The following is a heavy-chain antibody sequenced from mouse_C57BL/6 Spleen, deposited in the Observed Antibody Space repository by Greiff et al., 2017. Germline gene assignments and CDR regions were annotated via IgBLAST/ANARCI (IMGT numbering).Heavy chain of an antibody. D-gene: IGHD4-1*01. V-gene: IGHV3-1*01. CDR1: GYSITSGYD. J-gene: IGHJ3*01. Sequence: EVQLQQSGPGMVKPSQSLSLTCTVTGYSITSGYDWHWIRHFPGNKLEWMGYISYSGSTNYNPSLKSRISITHDTSKNHFFLKLNSVTTEDTATYYCSRGAGTLWFAYWGQGTLVTVSA. CDR2: ISYSGST. CDR3: SRGAGTLWFAY.